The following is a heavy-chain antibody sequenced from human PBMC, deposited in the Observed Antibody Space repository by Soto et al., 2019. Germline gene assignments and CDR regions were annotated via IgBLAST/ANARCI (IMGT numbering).Heavy chain of an antibody. D-gene: IGHD2-15*01. CDR2: VNPSGGST. CDR3: AREENCSDGICYSEYFQR. Sequence: QVQLVQSGAEVKKPGASVKVSCKASGYIFTAYSMHWVRQAPGQGLEWLGVVNPSGGSTNYAQKFQGRITMTRDTSTSTVYMDLSSLTSEDTAVYYCAREENCSDGICYSEYFQRWGQGHLVNVSS. V-gene: IGHV1-46*01. CDR1: GYIFTAYS. J-gene: IGHJ1*01.